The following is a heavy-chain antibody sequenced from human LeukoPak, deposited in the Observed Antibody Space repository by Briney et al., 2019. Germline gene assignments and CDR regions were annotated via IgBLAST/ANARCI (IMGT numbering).Heavy chain of an antibody. V-gene: IGHV1-18*01. Sequence: ASVKVSCKASGGTFSSYGISWVRQAPGQGLEWMGWISAYNGNTNYAQKLQGRVTVTTDTSTSTAYMELRSLRSDNTAVYYCARVAVVTAGRYYYYYGMDVWGQGTTVTVSS. CDR3: ARVAVVTAGRYYYYYGMDV. CDR1: GGTFSSYG. J-gene: IGHJ6*02. D-gene: IGHD2-21*02. CDR2: ISAYNGNT.